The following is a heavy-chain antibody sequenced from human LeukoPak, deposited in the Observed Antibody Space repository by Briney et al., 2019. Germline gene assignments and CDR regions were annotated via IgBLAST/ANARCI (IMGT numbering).Heavy chain of an antibody. Sequence: SETLSLTCTVSGGSISSGGYYWSWIWQPPGKGLEWIGYIYHSGSTYYNPSLKSRVTISVDRSKNQFSLKLSSVTAADTAVYYCARDGLWFGELSAFDIWGQGTMVTVSS. CDR3: ARDGLWFGELSAFDI. J-gene: IGHJ3*02. CDR2: IYHSGST. V-gene: IGHV4-30-2*01. D-gene: IGHD3-10*01. CDR1: GGSISSGGYY.